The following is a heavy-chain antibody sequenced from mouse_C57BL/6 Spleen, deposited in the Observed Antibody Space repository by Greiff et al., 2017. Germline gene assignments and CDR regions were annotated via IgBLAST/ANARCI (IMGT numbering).Heavy chain of an antibody. CDR1: GYTFTNYW. J-gene: IGHJ4*01. V-gene: IGHV1-63*01. Sequence: VQLQQSGAELVRPGTSVKMSCKASGYTFTNYWIGWAKQRPGHGLEWIGDIYPGGGYTNYNEKFKGKATLTADKSSSTAYMQFSSLTSEDSAIYDCARADYYGSSSYYYAMDYWGQGTSVTVSS. CDR3: ARADYYGSSSYYYAMDY. CDR2: IYPGGGYT. D-gene: IGHD1-1*01.